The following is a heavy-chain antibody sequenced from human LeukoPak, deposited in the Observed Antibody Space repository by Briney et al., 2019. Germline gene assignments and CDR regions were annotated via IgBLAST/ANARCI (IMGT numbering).Heavy chain of an antibody. D-gene: IGHD3-10*01. J-gene: IGHJ6*02. CDR2: IIPIFGTA. CDR1: GGTFSSYA. V-gene: IGHV1-69*06. CDR3: AREGGAGGPGDMVRADYGMDV. Sequence: ASVKVSCKASGGTFSSYAISWVRQAPGQGLEWMGGIIPIFGTANYAQKFQGRVTITADKSTSTAYMEPSSLRSEDTAVYYCAREGGAGGPGDMVRADYGMDVWGQGTTVTVSS.